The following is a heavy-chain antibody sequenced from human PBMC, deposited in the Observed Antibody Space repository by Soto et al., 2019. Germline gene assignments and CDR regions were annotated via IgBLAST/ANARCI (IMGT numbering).Heavy chain of an antibody. Sequence: PSETLSLTCTVSGASVNTGDYYWSYIRQSPGKGLEWLGYIFYSGDTYYNPSLKSRATISLNTSRNQISLTLTSATDADTAVYFCVGTGTTDDFWGQGTLVTVSS. CDR3: VGTGTTDDF. J-gene: IGHJ1*01. CDR2: IFYSGDT. D-gene: IGHD1-7*01. CDR1: GASVNTGDYY. V-gene: IGHV4-30-4*01.